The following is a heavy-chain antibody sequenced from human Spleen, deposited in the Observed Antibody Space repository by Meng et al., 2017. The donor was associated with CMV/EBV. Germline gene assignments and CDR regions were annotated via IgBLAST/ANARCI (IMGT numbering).Heavy chain of an antibody. J-gene: IGHJ4*02. CDR3: AKEPTYQRYSGSYLDY. CDR2: ISGGGGTT. CDR1: GFTFSSSA. Sequence: GESLKISCAASGFTFSSSAMTWVRQAPGKGLEWVSAISGGGGTTDFADSVKGRFTISRDNSKNTLYLQMYSLRAEDTAVYYCAKEPTYQRYSGSYLDYWGQGTLVTVSS. D-gene: IGHD1-26*01. V-gene: IGHV3-23*01.